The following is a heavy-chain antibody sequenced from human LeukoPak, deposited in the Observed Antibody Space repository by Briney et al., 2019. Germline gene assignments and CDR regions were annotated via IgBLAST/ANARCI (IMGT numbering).Heavy chain of an antibody. D-gene: IGHD3-10*01. Sequence: SETLSLTCTVSGGSISSSSYYWGWIRQPPGKGLEWIGNIYYSGSTNYNPSLKSRVTISVDTSKNQFSLKLSSVTAADTAVYYCARLRLWFGGNNWFDPWGQGTLVTVSS. V-gene: IGHV4-39*07. CDR3: ARLRLWFGGNNWFDP. CDR1: GGSISSSSYY. CDR2: IYYSGST. J-gene: IGHJ5*02.